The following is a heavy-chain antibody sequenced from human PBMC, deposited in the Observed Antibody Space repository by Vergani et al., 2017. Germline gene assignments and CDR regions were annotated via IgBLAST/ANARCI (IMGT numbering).Heavy chain of an antibody. V-gene: IGHV4-39*07. J-gene: IGHJ4*02. D-gene: IGHD6-13*01. CDR1: GGSISSSSYY. CDR3: ARVGAAGTGGWAGEIDY. Sequence: QLQLQESGPGLVKPSETLSLTCTVSGGSISSSSYYWGWIRQPPGKGLEWIGSIYYSGRTNYNPSLKSRVTISVDTSQNQFSLKLSSVTAADTAVYDCARVGAAGTGGWAGEIDYWGQGTLVTVSS. CDR2: IYYSGRT.